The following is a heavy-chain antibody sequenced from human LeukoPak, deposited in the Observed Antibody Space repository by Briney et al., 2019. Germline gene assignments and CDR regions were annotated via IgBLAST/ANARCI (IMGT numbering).Heavy chain of an antibody. Sequence: PGGSLRLSCAASGFTFSSYSMNWVRQAPGKGLEWVSSISSSSSYIYYADSVKGRFTISRDNAKNSLYLQMNSLRAGDTAVYYCARTLRSSSGAYIDYWGQGTLVTVSS. D-gene: IGHD6-13*01. J-gene: IGHJ4*02. CDR3: ARTLRSSSGAYIDY. CDR2: ISSSSSYI. V-gene: IGHV3-21*01. CDR1: GFTFSSYS.